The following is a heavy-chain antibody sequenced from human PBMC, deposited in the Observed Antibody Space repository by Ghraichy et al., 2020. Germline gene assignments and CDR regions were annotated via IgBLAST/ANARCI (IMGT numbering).Heavy chain of an antibody. V-gene: IGHV6-1*01. J-gene: IGHJ4*02. CDR3: ARWGSGWSFDY. D-gene: IGHD6-19*01. CDR2: TYYRSKWYT. CDR1: GDTVSSNNAV. Sequence: SQTLSLTCAISGDTVSSNNAVWGWIRQSPSRGLEWLGRTYYRSKWYTDYAVSLKSRITINPDTSKNQFSLQLNSVTPEDTAVYYCARWGSGWSFDYWGRGSLVIVSS.